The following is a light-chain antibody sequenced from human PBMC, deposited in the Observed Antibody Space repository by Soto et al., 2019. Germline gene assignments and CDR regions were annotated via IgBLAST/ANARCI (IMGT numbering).Light chain of an antibody. CDR3: HQCVNWPKT. Sequence: EVVMTQSHPALSVSPGERATLSCRASQSITTNVAWFQQKPGQAPSLLIFRASVRASGVPARFSGSGSGTEFTLTINSLQSEDFAVYFCHQCVNWPKTFGQGTKVDIK. V-gene: IGKV3-15*01. CDR1: QSITTN. CDR2: RAS. J-gene: IGKJ1*01.